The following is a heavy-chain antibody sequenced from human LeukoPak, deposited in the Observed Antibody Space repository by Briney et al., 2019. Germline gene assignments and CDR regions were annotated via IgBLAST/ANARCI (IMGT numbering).Heavy chain of an antibody. CDR2: ISYDGSNK. V-gene: IGHV3-30*03. D-gene: IGHD3-10*01. CDR3: ARGRAFGDL. Sequence: PGGSLRLSCAASGFTFSSYGMHWVRQAPGKGLEWVAVISYDGSNKYYADSVKGRFTISRDNSKNTLYLQMNSLRAEDTAVYYCARGRAFGDLWGQGTLVTVSS. J-gene: IGHJ4*02. CDR1: GFTFSSYG.